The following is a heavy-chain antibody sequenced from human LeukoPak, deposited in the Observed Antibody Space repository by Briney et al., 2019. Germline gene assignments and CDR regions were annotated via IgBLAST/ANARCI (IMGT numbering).Heavy chain of an antibody. CDR2: ISGSGGST. J-gene: IGHJ6*04. V-gene: IGHV3-23*01. CDR3: AARKLLGGGMDV. CDR1: GFTFSSYA. Sequence: PGGSLRLSCAASGFTFSSYAMSWVRQAPGKGLEWVSAISGSGGSTYYADSVKGRFTISRDNSKNTLYPQMNSLRAEDTAVYYGAARKLLGGGMDVWGKGTTVTVSS. D-gene: IGHD1-26*01.